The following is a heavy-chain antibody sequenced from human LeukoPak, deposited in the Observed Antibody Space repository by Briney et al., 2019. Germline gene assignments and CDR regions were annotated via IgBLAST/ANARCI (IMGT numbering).Heavy chain of an antibody. D-gene: IGHD1-7*01. CDR3: ASGSTPTTADGFEI. CDR2: IYYSGST. V-gene: IGHV4-39*07. Sequence: PSETLSLTCTVSGGSISSSSYYWGWIRQPPGKGLEWIGSIYYSGSTYYNPSLKSRVTISVDTSKNQFSLKLNSVTAADTAVYYCASGSTPTTADGFEIWGQGTTVTVSS. J-gene: IGHJ3*02. CDR1: GGSISSSSYY.